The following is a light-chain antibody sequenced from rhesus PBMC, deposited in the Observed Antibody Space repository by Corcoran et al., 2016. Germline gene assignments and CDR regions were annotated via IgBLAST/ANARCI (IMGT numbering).Light chain of an antibody. CDR2: QAS. V-gene: IGKV1-22*01. J-gene: IGKJ1*01. CDR1: QTISSW. CDR3: QQYTGTPPT. Sequence: DIRMTQSPSSLSASVGDTVTISCRASQTISSWLAWYQQKPGKAPNLLIYQASTLQTGVPSRFSGGGSGTDFTLTISSRQSEDFATYYCQQYTGTPPTFGRVTKVEI.